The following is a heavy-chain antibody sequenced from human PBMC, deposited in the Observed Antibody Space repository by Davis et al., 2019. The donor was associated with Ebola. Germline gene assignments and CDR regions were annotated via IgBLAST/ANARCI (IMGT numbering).Heavy chain of an antibody. D-gene: IGHD1-1*01. V-gene: IGHV4-38-2*01. J-gene: IGHJ2*01. CDR1: GYSISSGYY. CDR2: FYHSGRT. Sequence: PSETLSLTCAVSGYSISSGYYWAWIRQSPGKGLEWIGSFYHSGRTSYNASLKSRLTISEDTSKNQFSLKMTSVTVADTAVYYCARQRAQLVWYFDLWGRGTLVTVSS. CDR3: ARQRAQLVWYFDL.